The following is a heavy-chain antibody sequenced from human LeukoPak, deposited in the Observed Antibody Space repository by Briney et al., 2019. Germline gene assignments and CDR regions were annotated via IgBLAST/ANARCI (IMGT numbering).Heavy chain of an antibody. V-gene: IGHV3-7*01. CDR3: ARDLYSSGWYYFDY. J-gene: IGHJ4*02. Sequence: PGGSLRLSCAASGFTFSSYWMSWVRQAPGKGLEWVANIKQDGSEKYYVDSVKGRFTISRDNAKNSLYLQMNSLRAEDTAVYYCARDLYSSGWYYFDYWGQGTLVPVSS. CDR1: GFTFSSYW. CDR2: IKQDGSEK. D-gene: IGHD6-19*01.